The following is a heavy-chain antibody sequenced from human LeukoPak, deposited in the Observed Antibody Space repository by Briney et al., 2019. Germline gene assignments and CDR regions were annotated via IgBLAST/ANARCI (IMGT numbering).Heavy chain of an antibody. CDR3: ARHALIAGSYFDY. CDR2: IYYTGST. V-gene: IGHV4-39*01. Sequence: PSEILSLTCTVSGDSISSSRYYWGWIPQPPGKGLEWIGSIYYTGSTYYNPSLKSRVTVSVDTSKNQFSLKLSSVTAADTAVYYCARHALIAGSYFDYWGQGTLVTVSS. CDR1: GDSISSSRYY. D-gene: IGHD5-12*01. J-gene: IGHJ4*02.